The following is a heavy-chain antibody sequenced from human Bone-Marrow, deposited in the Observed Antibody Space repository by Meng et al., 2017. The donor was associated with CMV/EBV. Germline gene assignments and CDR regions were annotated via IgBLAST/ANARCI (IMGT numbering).Heavy chain of an antibody. V-gene: IGHV3-7*01. CDR3: ARVGGGSPLVDY. Sequence: GESLKISCAASGFTFSSYWMSWARQAPGKGLEWVANIKQDGSEKYYVDSVKGRFTISRDNAKNSLYLQMNSLRAEDTAVYYCARVGGGSPLVDYWGQGTLVTVSS. CDR2: IKQDGSEK. J-gene: IGHJ4*02. D-gene: IGHD2-15*01. CDR1: GFTFSSYW.